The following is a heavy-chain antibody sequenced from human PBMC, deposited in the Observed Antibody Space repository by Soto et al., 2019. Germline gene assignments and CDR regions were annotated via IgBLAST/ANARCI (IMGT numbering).Heavy chain of an antibody. J-gene: IGHJ6*02. Sequence: GGSLRLSCAASGFTFRNSWMHWVRQAPGKGLVWVSRINNDGTNTDYADSVKGRFTISRDNAKNSVYLQINSLRAEDTAVYFCARDCSGGSCYPGMDVWGQGTTVTV. D-gene: IGHD2-15*01. V-gene: IGHV3-74*01. CDR3: ARDCSGGSCYPGMDV. CDR1: GFTFRNSW. CDR2: INNDGTNT.